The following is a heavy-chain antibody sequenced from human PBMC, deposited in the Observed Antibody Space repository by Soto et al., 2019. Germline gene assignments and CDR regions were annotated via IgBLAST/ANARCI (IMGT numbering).Heavy chain of an antibody. CDR3: ARYSGYDSPDAFDI. CDR1: GYTFSISV. CDR2: ISAYNGNT. V-gene: IGHV1-18*01. D-gene: IGHD5-12*01. Sequence: GASVKVSCKSSGYTFSISVIGWVRQAPGQGLEWMGWISAYNGNTNYAQKLQGRVTMTTDTSTSTAYMELRSLRSDDTAGYYCARYSGYDSPDAFDIWGQGTMVTVSS. J-gene: IGHJ3*02.